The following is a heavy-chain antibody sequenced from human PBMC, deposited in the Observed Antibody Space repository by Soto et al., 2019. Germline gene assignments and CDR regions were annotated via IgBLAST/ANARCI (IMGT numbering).Heavy chain of an antibody. J-gene: IGHJ4*02. CDR3: AKDLDIAAGLVYY. D-gene: IGHD6-13*01. CDR2: ISYDGSNK. CDR1: GFTFSSNG. V-gene: IGHV3-30*18. Sequence: QVQLVESGGGVVQPGRSLRLSCAASGFTFSSNGMHWVRQAPGKGLEWVAVISYDGSNKYYADSVKGRFTISRDNSKNTLYLPMNSLRAEDTAVYYCAKDLDIAAGLVYYWGQGTLVTVSS.